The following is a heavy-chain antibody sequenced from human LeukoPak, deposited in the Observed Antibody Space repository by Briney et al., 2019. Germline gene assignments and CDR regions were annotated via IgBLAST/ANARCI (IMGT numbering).Heavy chain of an antibody. V-gene: IGHV4-4*07. Sequence: SETLSLXXXVSGGXISDFYWSWIRQPAGKGLEWIGRIYSGGSANYNPSLKSRVTMSVDTSKKQFSLNLGSVTAADTAVYYCARDFDFWGQGTLVTVSS. CDR1: GGXISDFY. CDR2: IYSGGSA. J-gene: IGHJ4*02. CDR3: ARDFDF.